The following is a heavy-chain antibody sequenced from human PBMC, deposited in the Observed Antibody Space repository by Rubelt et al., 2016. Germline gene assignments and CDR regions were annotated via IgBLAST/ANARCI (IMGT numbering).Heavy chain of an antibody. CDR1: GGSISSYY. CDR2: IYYSGST. V-gene: IGHV4-59*08. J-gene: IGHJ3*02. Sequence: QVQLQESGPGLVKPSETLSLTCTVSGGSISSYYWSWIRQPPGKGLEWIGYIYYSGSTNYNPSLKSRVTISVDTSKNQFSLKLSSVTAADTAVYYCARHLHNWNDECCAFDIWGQGTMVTVSS. CDR3: ARHLHNWNDECCAFDI. D-gene: IGHD1-20*01.